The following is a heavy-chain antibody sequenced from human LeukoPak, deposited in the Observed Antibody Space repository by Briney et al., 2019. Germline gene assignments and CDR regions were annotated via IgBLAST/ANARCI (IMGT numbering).Heavy chain of an antibody. CDR3: ARDHYDSSGYYQLYYYYYMDV. J-gene: IGHJ6*03. D-gene: IGHD3-22*01. V-gene: IGHV4-38-2*02. CDR1: GYSISNDYH. Sequence: SETLSLTCTVSGYSISNDYHWGWIRQPPGKGLEWIGNIYHSGSTYYNPSLKSRVTISVDTSKNQFSLKLSSVTAADTAVYYCARDHYDSSGYYQLYYYYYMDVWGKGTTVTVSS. CDR2: IYHSGST.